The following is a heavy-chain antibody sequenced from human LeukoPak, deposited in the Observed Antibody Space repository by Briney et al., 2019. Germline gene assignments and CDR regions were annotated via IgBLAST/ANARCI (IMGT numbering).Heavy chain of an antibody. CDR2: ISTYNGNR. V-gene: IGHV1-18*01. Sequence: AAVKESCKTSGYTFTSYGISWVRQAPGQGLEWMGWISTYNGNRKYAQRLQGRVTMTTDTSTSTAYMELKSLRFDDTAVYYCARPYLGNTFDIWGQGTMV. CDR1: GYTFTSYG. CDR3: ARPYLGNTFDI. J-gene: IGHJ3*02. D-gene: IGHD7-27*01.